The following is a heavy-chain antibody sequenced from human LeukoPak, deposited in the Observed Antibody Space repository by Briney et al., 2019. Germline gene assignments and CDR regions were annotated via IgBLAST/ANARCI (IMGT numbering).Heavy chain of an antibody. V-gene: IGHV3-74*01. J-gene: IGHJ3*02. CDR1: GFTFSSYW. CDR2: IRTDGLET. Sequence: PGGSLRLSCAASGFTFSSYWMHWVRQAPGKGLVWVSRIRTDGLETSYADSVKGRFTVSRDNAKNTLYLQMNSLRAEDTAVYYCARVMSGYYVVLDMWGQGTMVTVSS. D-gene: IGHD3-3*01. CDR3: ARVMSGYYVVLDM.